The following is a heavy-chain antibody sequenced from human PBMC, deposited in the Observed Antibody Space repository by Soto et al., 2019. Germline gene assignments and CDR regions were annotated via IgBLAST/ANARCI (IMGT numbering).Heavy chain of an antibody. V-gene: IGHV3-30*18. CDR1: GFTFSSYG. D-gene: IGHD4-17*01. Sequence: QVQLVESGGGVVQPGRSLRLSCAASGFTFSSYGMHWVRQAPGKGLEWVAVISYDGSNKYYADSVKGRFTISRDNSKNTLYLQMNSLRAEDTAVYYCAKYRPHYGAGPDWGQGTLVTVSS. CDR2: ISYDGSNK. J-gene: IGHJ4*02. CDR3: AKYRPHYGAGPD.